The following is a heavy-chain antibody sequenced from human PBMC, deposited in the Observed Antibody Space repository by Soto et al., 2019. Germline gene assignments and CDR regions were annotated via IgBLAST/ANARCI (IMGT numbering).Heavy chain of an antibody. CDR2: ISYDGNNK. J-gene: IGHJ4*02. D-gene: IGHD6-19*01. Sequence: QVQLVESGGGVVQPGRSLRLSCAASGFTFSSYGMHWVRQAPGKGLEWVAVISYDGNNKDYAESVKGRFTISRDNSKNTLYLQMNSVRAEDTSVYYCARIIAVAGETGGYWGQGTLVTVSS. CDR3: ARIIAVAGETGGY. CDR1: GFTFSSYG. V-gene: IGHV3-30*03.